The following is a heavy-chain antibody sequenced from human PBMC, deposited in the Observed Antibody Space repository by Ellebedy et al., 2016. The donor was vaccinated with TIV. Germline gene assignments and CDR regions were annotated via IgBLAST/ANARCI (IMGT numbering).Heavy chain of an antibody. D-gene: IGHD6-25*01. J-gene: IGHJ3*02. CDR2: MWADGNNK. Sequence: GESLKISCVASGFSFTSYGAHWVRQAPGKGLEWVAVMWADGNNKYYTDSVKGRFAVSRDISKNTLYLQMNSLRAEETAVYYCVRGGISACCFDIWGQGTMVTVSS. CDR1: GFSFTSYG. CDR3: VRGGISACCFDI. V-gene: IGHV3-33*01.